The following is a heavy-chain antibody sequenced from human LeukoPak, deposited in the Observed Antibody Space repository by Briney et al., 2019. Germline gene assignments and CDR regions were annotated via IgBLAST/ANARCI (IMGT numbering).Heavy chain of an antibody. J-gene: IGHJ4*02. Sequence: PSETLSLTCTVSGYSISSGYYWGWIRQPPGKGLEWIGSIYHSGSTYYNPSLKSRVTISVDTSKNQFSLKLSSVTAADTAVYYCARSLGWGILPEGPRIDYWGQGTLVTVSS. CDR1: GYSISSGYY. CDR2: IYHSGST. D-gene: IGHD6-19*01. V-gene: IGHV4-38-2*02. CDR3: ARSLGWGILPEGPRIDY.